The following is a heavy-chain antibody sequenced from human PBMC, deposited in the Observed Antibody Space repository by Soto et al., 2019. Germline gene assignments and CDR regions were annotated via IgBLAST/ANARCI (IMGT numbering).Heavy chain of an antibody. CDR3: ARSGLIAAAGTVPEGDAYYYYYGMDV. CDR2: INPNSGGT. Sequence: QVQLVQSGAEVKKPGASVKFSCKASGYTFTGYYMHWVRQAPGQGLEWMGWINPNSGGTNYAQKFQGWVTMTRDTSIITAYMELSRLRSDDTAVYYCARSGLIAAAGTVPEGDAYYYYYGMDVWGQGTTVTVSS. D-gene: IGHD6-13*01. V-gene: IGHV1-2*04. J-gene: IGHJ6*02. CDR1: GYTFTGYY.